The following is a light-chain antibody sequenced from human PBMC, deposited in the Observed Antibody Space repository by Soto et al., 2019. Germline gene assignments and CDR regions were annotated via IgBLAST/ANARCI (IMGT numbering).Light chain of an antibody. Sequence: DIQMTQSPSSLSASVGDRLTITCRASQYISSYLNWYQQKPGKAPKXLIYGASSLESGVPSSFSGSGSGTDFTLTISSLQPDDFATYYCQQYHTYPVTFGRGTKVDIK. V-gene: IGKV1-39*01. CDR1: QYISSY. CDR2: GAS. CDR3: QQYHTYPVT. J-gene: IGKJ1*01.